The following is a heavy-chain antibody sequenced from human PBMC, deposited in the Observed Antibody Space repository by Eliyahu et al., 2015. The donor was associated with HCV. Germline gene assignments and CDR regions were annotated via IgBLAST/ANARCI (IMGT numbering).Heavy chain of an antibody. CDR3: ARDRQICITMIVVVITILGAPFDY. Sequence: EVQLVESGGGLIQPGGSLRLSCAASGFTVSSXYXRXVRRAPGKGLXWVSVIYSGGSTYYADSVKGRFTISRDNSKNTLYLQMNSLRAEDTAVYYCARDRQICITMIVVVITILGAPFDYWGQGTLVTVSS. J-gene: IGHJ4*02. D-gene: IGHD3-22*01. CDR1: GFTVSSXY. CDR2: IYSGGST. V-gene: IGHV3-53*01.